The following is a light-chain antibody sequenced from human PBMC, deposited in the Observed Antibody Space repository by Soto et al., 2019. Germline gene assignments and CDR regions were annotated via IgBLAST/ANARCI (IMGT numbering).Light chain of an antibody. V-gene: IGKV1-5*01. CDR3: QQYKSYWGT. CDR2: DAS. Sequence: DIQMTQSPSTLSASVGDRVTVTCRASQSISNWLAWYQQKPGKAPRLLIYDASNLESGVPSRFSGSGSGTEFTLTISSLQPDDFATYYCQQYKSYWGTFGQGTKV. J-gene: IGKJ1*01. CDR1: QSISNW.